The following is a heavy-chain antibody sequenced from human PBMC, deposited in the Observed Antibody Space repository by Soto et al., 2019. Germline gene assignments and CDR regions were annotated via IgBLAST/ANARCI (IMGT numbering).Heavy chain of an antibody. V-gene: IGHV3-73*02. CDR2: IRSKANRYAT. CDR1: GFTFSGSA. CDR3: TTTVCGDDPFDY. Sequence: EVQLVESGGGLVQPGGSLKLSCAASGFTFSGSAMHWVRQASGKGLEWVGRIRSKANRYATAYAASVKGRFTISRDESKNTAYLQMNSLKTEDTAVYYCTTTVCGDDPFDYWGQGTLVTVSS. J-gene: IGHJ4*02. D-gene: IGHD4-17*01.